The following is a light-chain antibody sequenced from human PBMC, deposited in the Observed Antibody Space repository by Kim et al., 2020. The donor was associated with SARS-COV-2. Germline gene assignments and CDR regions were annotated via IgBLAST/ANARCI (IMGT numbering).Light chain of an antibody. V-gene: IGLV2-14*03. CDR1: SSDVGAYNY. CDR2: DVS. CDR3: LSYAGSIAGV. Sequence: QSALTQPPSVSGSPGQSVTISCTGTSSDVGAYNYVSWYQHHPGKAPKLMIYDVSQRPSGVSDRFSGSKSGNTASLTISGLRAEEEADYYCLSYAGSIAGVFGGGTKLTVL. J-gene: IGLJ3*02.